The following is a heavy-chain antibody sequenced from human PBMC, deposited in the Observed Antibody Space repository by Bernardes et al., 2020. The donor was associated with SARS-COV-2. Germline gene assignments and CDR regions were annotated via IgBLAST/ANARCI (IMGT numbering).Heavy chain of an antibody. V-gene: IGHV4-59*08. CDR3: ARQLYYYDNIDY. CDR2: IYYSGST. CDR1: GGSISSYY. D-gene: IGHD3-22*01. J-gene: IGHJ4*02. Sequence: SESLSLTCTVSGGSISSYYWSWIRQPPGKGLGWIGHIYYSGSTNYNPSLKSRVTISVDTSKDQFSLKLSSVTAADTAVYYCARQLYYYDNIDYWGQGTLVTVSS.